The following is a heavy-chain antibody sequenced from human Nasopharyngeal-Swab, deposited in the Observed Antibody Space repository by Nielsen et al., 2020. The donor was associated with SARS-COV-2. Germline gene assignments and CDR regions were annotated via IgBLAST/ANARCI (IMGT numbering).Heavy chain of an antibody. V-gene: IGHV3-23*01. CDR1: GFTFSSYA. Sequence: GGSLRLSCAASGFTFSSYAMSWVRQAPGKGLEWVSAISGSGGSTYYADSVKGRFTISRDNSKNTLYLQMNNLRAEDTAVYYCAKVADIVVVVAAPNFDYWGQGTLVTVSS. J-gene: IGHJ4*02. CDR2: ISGSGGST. D-gene: IGHD2-15*01. CDR3: AKVADIVVVVAAPNFDY.